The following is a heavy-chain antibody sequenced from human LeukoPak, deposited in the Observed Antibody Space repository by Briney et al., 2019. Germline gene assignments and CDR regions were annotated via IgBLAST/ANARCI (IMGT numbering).Heavy chain of an antibody. Sequence: GASVKVSYKASGGTFSSYAISWVRQAPGQGLEWMGGIIPIFGTANYAQKFQGRVTITTDESTSTAYMELSSLRSEDTAVYYCASRVSPGDSSSWPFDYWGQGTLVTVSS. J-gene: IGHJ4*02. CDR3: ASRVSPGDSSSWPFDY. D-gene: IGHD6-13*01. CDR1: GGTFSSYA. V-gene: IGHV1-69*05. CDR2: IIPIFGTA.